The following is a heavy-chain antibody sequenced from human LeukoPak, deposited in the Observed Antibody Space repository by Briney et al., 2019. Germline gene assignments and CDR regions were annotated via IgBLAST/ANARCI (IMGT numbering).Heavy chain of an antibody. CDR3: ANTLVGYCSGGSCYYQYFQH. CDR2: VTGGGEST. D-gene: IGHD2-15*01. Sequence: PGGSLRLSCAASGFTFEASAMSWVRQAPGKGLEWVAVVTGGGESTYYADSVKGRFTISRDNSKKTLFLQVNSLRAEDTAVYFCANTLVGYCSGGSCYYQYFQHWGQGTLVTVSS. CDR1: GFTFEASA. J-gene: IGHJ1*01. V-gene: IGHV3-23*01.